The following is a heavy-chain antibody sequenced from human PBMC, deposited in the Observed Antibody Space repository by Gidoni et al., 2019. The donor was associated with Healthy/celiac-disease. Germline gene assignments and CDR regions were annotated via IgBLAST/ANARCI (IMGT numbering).Heavy chain of an antibody. Sequence: QVQLQESGPGLVKPSQTLSLTCTFSGGSISSVDYSWSWLPQPPGKGLEWIGYIYYSGSTYYNPSLKSRVTISVDTSKNQFSLKLSSVTAADTAVYYCARDPILTEYPTGYYYGMDVWGQGTTVTVSS. J-gene: IGHJ6*02. D-gene: IGHD3-9*01. V-gene: IGHV4-30-4*01. CDR3: ARDPILTEYPTGYYYGMDV. CDR2: IYYSGST. CDR1: GGSISSVDYS.